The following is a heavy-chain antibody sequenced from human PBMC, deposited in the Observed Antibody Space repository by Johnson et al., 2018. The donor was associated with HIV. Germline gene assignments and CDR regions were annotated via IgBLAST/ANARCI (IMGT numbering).Heavy chain of an antibody. CDR3: AREGNYYDSSSHVFDI. Sequence: VQLVESGGGVVRPGGSLRLSCAASGFTFDDYAMHWVRQAPGKGLEWVSGISWNSGSIGYADSVRGRFTISRDSAQNSLYLQMNTLRAEDTAVHYCAREGNYYDSSSHVFDIWGQGTMVTVSS. CDR2: ISWNSGSI. D-gene: IGHD3-22*01. CDR1: GFTFDDYA. V-gene: IGHV3-9*01. J-gene: IGHJ3*02.